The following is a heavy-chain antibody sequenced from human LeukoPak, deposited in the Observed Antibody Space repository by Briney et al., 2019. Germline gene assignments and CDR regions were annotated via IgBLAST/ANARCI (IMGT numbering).Heavy chain of an antibody. D-gene: IGHD3-22*01. CDR3: ARGRYYDSSGSRRYFDY. CDR1: GFTVSSNY. CDR2: IYSGGST. Sequence: GGCLRLSCAASGFTVSSNYMSWVRQAPGKGLEWVSVIYSGGSTYYADSVKGRFTISRDNSKNTLYLQMNSLRAEDTAVYYCARGRYYDSSGSRRYFDYWGQGTLVTVSS. V-gene: IGHV3-66*02. J-gene: IGHJ4*02.